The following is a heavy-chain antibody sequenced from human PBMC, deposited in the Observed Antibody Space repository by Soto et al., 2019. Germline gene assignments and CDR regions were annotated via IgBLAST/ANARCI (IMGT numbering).Heavy chain of an antibody. CDR3: AKGPALDYGDANYPFDY. CDR2: ISYDGSNK. CDR1: GFTFSSYG. D-gene: IGHD4-17*01. Sequence: GGSLRLSCAASGFTFSSYGMHWVRQAPGKGLEWVAVISYDGSNKYYADSVKGRFTISRDNSKNTLYLQMNSLRAEDTAVYYCAKGPALDYGDANYPFDYWGQGTLVTVSS. V-gene: IGHV3-30*18. J-gene: IGHJ4*02.